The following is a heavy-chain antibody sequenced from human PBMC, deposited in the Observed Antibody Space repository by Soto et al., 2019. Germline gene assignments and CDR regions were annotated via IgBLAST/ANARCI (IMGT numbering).Heavy chain of an antibody. CDR3: ARDLSSGWYPVSGFDY. V-gene: IGHV1-18*01. Sequence: GASVQVSCKASGYTFTSYGISWVRQAPGQGLEWMGWISAYNGNTNYAQKLQGRVTMTTDTSTSTAYMELRSLRSDDTAVYYCARDLSSGWYPVSGFDYWGQGTLVTVSS. J-gene: IGHJ4*02. D-gene: IGHD6-19*01. CDR2: ISAYNGNT. CDR1: GYTFTSYG.